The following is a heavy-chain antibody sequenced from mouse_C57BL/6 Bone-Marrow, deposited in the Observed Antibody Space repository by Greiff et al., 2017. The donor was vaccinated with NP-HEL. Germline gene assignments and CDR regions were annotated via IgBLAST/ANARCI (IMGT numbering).Heavy chain of an antibody. Sequence: VQLQQSGAELAKPGASVKLSCKASGYTFTSYWMHWVKQRPGQGLEWIGYINPSSGYTKYNQKFKDKDTLTADKSSSTAYMQLSSLTYEDSAVYYCAREYDYGFAYWGQGTLVTVSA. V-gene: IGHV1-7*01. CDR1: GYTFTSYW. CDR3: AREYDYGFAY. J-gene: IGHJ3*01. CDR2: INPSSGYT. D-gene: IGHD2-4*01.